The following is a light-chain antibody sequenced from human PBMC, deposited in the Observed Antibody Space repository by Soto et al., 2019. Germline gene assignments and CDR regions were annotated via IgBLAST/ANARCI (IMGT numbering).Light chain of an antibody. J-gene: IGKJ4*02. CDR2: DPS. CDR1: QGIGDT. V-gene: IGKV3-15*01. CDR3: QRANNWPLT. Sequence: EVVMRQSPATLSVSPGDGATLSCRASQGIGDTLAWYQNKPGQTPRLLIYDPSTRATGVPTRFSGSRSGTESTHTINSVQSENVADYYRQRANNWPLTFGGGTKVDSK.